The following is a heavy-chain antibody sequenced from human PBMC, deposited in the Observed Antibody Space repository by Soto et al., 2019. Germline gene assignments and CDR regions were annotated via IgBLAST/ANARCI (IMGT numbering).Heavy chain of an antibody. Sequence: GGSLRLSCAASGFTFSSYAMSWVRQAPGKGLEWVSAISGSGGSTYYADSVKGRFTISRDNSKNTLYLQMNSLRAEDTAVYYCAKDPLVLRFLEWFPYWGQGTLVTVSS. CDR2: ISGSGGST. V-gene: IGHV3-23*01. CDR1: GFTFSSYA. J-gene: IGHJ4*02. CDR3: AKDPLVLRFLEWFPY. D-gene: IGHD3-3*01.